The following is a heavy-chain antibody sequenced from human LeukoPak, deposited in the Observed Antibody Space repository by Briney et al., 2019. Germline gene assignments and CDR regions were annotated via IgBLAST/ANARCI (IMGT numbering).Heavy chain of an antibody. CDR3: ALPAKGAYFYYYMEV. V-gene: IGHV1-18*01. CDR2: ISTYNGNT. Sequence: GASVKVSCKASAYTSPNYGVTWVRQAPGRGLEWIGWISTYNGNTQYAQKFQGRVTMTTDTPTKTVYMELRSLRFNDTAVYYCALPAKGAYFYYYMEVWGKGTTVTVSS. CDR1: AYTSPNYG. D-gene: IGHD2-2*01. J-gene: IGHJ6*03.